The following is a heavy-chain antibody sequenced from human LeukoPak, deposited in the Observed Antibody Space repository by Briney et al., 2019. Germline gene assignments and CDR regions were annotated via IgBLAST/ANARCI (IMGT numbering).Heavy chain of an antibody. CDR1: GFTFNNYA. Sequence: PGGSLRLSCAASGFTFNNYAMSWVGQAPGKGLEWVSAISGSGDNTYYADSVKGRFTISRDNSKSTLFLQMNSLRAEDTAVYYCARDNVWGFDYWGQGALVTVSS. J-gene: IGHJ4*02. CDR2: ISGSGDNT. D-gene: IGHD3-16*01. V-gene: IGHV3-23*01. CDR3: ARDNVWGFDY.